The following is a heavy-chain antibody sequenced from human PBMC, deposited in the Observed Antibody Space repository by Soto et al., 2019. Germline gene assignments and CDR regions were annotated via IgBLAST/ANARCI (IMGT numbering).Heavy chain of an antibody. D-gene: IGHD1-1*01. CDR1: GFTVSSNY. J-gene: IGHJ6*02. V-gene: IGHV3-53*01. Sequence: GGSLRLSCAASGFTVSSNYMSWVRQAPGKGLEWVSVIYSGGSTYYADSVKGRFTISRDNSKNTLYLQMNSLRAEDTAVYYCARLPNWNSYYYGMDVWGRGTTVTVSS. CDR2: IYSGGST. CDR3: ARLPNWNSYYYGMDV.